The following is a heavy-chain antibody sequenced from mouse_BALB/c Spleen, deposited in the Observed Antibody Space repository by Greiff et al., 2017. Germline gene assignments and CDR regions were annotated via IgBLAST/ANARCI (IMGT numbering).Heavy chain of an antibody. D-gene: IGHD1-1*01. Sequence: EVQLQQSGTVLARPGASVKMSCKASGYTFTSYWMHWVKQRPGQGLEWIGAIYPGNSDTSYNQKFKGKAKLTAVTSTSTAYMELSSLTNEDSAVYYCTRPPYYGSSYFDYWGQGTTLTVSS. CDR2: IYPGNSDT. J-gene: IGHJ2*01. CDR3: TRPPYYGSSYFDY. CDR1: GYTFTSYW. V-gene: IGHV1-5*01.